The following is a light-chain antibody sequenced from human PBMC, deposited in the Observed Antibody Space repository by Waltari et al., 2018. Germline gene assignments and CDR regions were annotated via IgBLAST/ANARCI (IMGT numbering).Light chain of an antibody. CDR2: EVS. V-gene: IGLV2-14*01. Sequence: QSALSQPASVSGSPGQSITISCTGSSSDVGGYASVSWYQQHPGQAPKLIIYEVSNRPAGVSNRFSGSKSGNTASLTISGLQAEDEADYYCSTYTSRSTLFGGGTKLTVL. J-gene: IGLJ2*01. CDR1: SSDVGGYAS. CDR3: STYTSRSTL.